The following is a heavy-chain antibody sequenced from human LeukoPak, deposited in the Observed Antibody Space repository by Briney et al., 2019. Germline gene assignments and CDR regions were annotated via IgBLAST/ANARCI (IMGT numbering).Heavy chain of an antibody. CDR3: AKGSRDGYYYYMDV. CDR1: GFTFDDYG. Sequence: GGSLRLSCAASGFTFDDYGMSWVRQAPGKGLEWVSAISGSGGSTYYADSVKGRFTISRDNSKNTLYLQMNSLRAEDTAVYYCAKGSRDGYYYYMDVWGKGTTVTISS. CDR2: ISGSGGST. J-gene: IGHJ6*03. V-gene: IGHV3-23*01. D-gene: IGHD5-24*01.